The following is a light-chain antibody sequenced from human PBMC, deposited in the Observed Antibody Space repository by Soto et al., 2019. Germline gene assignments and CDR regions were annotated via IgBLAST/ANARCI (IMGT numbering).Light chain of an antibody. Sequence: QSVLTQPPSVSAAPGQKVTISCSGSSSNIGSNYVSWYQQLPGTAPKLLIYENDKRPSGIPDRFSGSKSGTSATLGITGLQTGDEADYYCGTWDTSLSTGGVFGGGTKLTVL. J-gene: IGLJ2*01. CDR2: END. CDR1: SSNIGSNY. V-gene: IGLV1-51*02. CDR3: GTWDTSLSTGGV.